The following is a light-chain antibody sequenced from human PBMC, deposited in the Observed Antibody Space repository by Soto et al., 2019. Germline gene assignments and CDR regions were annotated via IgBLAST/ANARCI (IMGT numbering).Light chain of an antibody. Sequence: QSVLTQPASVSGSPGQSITISCAGTSSDVGSYDLVSWYQQQPGKAPKLMIYEDDKRPSGVSLRFSGSKSGNTASLTISGLQAEDDADYYCCSFAGPIDVVFGGGTKLTVL. V-gene: IGLV2-23*01. CDR2: EDD. J-gene: IGLJ2*01. CDR3: CSFAGPIDVV. CDR1: SSDVGSYDL.